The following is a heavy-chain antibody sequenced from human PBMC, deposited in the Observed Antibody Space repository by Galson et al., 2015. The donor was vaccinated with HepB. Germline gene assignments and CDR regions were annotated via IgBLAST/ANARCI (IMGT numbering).Heavy chain of an antibody. Sequence: SVKVSCKASGGTFSSYAISWVRQAPGQGLEWMGGIIPIFGTANYAQKFQGRVTITADESTSTAYMELSSLRSEDTAVCYCAVWDCSSTSCYAYDAFDIWGQGTMVTVSS. CDR2: IIPIFGTA. CDR1: GGTFSSYA. V-gene: IGHV1-69*13. J-gene: IGHJ3*02. D-gene: IGHD2-2*01. CDR3: AVWDCSSTSCYAYDAFDI.